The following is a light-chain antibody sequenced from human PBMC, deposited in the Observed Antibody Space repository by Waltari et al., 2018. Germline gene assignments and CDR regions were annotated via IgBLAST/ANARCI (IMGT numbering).Light chain of an antibody. CDR3: SSYTSGSTSYV. V-gene: IGLV2-14*01. CDR1: RREVGGYNY. CDR2: DVS. J-gene: IGLJ1*01. Sequence: QSALTQPASVSGSPGQSITISCTGTRREVGGYNYVSWYQQHPGKAPKLMIYDVSKRPSGVSNRFSGSKSGNTASLTISGLQAEDEADFYCSSYTSGSTSYVFGTGTKVTVL.